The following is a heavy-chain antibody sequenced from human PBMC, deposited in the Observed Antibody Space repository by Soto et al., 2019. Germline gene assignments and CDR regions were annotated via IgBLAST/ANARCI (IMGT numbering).Heavy chain of an antibody. D-gene: IGHD3-9*01. CDR1: GGSMSSFS. Sequence: SETLSLTCAVSGGSMSSFSWSWIRQPPGKGLEFIGSISHSGRSEYNPSLKDRIILSVDVSKNQFSLNLKSMKAADTAVYYCARVAMENYYDTWCESTSYALDVWGQGTTVTVSS. CDR3: ARVAMENYYDTWCESTSYALDV. CDR2: ISHSGRS. V-gene: IGHV4-59*13. J-gene: IGHJ6*02.